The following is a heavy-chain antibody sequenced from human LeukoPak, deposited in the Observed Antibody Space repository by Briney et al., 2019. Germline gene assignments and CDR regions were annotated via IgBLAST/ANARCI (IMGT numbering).Heavy chain of an antibody. CDR3: AREVAPCIYGFDY. Sequence: SETLSLTCTVSGGSISSSSYSWAWIRQPPGKGLEWIGSIDYSGSTYDNPSLKSRVTISVDTSKKQFSLRLSSVTAADTAVYFCAREVAPCIYGFDYWGQGTLVTVSS. J-gene: IGHJ4*02. D-gene: IGHD2-8*01. CDR1: GGSISSSSYS. CDR2: IDYSGST. V-gene: IGHV4-39*07.